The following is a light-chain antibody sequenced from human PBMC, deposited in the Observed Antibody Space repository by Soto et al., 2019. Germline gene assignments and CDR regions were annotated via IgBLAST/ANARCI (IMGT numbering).Light chain of an antibody. CDR2: SNY. Sequence: QSALTQPPSASGTPGQRVTISCSGSSSNIGSKTVNWYQQLPGTAPKLLIYSNYQRPSGVPDRFSGSKSGTSASLAISGPQSGDEADYYCAAWDASLNGYVFGTGTKVTVL. J-gene: IGLJ1*01. CDR1: SSNIGSKT. V-gene: IGLV1-44*01. CDR3: AAWDASLNGYV.